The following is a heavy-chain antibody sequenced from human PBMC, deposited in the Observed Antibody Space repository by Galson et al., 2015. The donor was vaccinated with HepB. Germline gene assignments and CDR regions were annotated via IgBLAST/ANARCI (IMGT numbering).Heavy chain of an antibody. J-gene: IGHJ4*02. V-gene: IGHV4-59*01. CDR1: GGSISSYY. D-gene: IGHD3-3*01. CDR3: ARLRFLEWLSGYYFDY. Sequence: ETLSLTCTVSGGSISSYYWSWIRQPPGKGLEWIGYIYYSGSTNYNPSLKSRVTISVDTSKNQFSLKLSSVTAADTAVYYCARLRFLEWLSGYYFDYWGQGTLVTVSS. CDR2: IYYSGST.